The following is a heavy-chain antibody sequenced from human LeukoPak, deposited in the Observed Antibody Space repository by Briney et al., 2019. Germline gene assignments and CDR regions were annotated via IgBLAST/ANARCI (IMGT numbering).Heavy chain of an antibody. Sequence: SETLSLTCSVSGGSFSSHYWGWIRQSPGKGLEWIAYMFDSVTSKDNMSDSVTSKDNPSLKSRLTLSADTSKNQFSLRLSYVTAADTAVYYCATIKRGYPFGYFDFWGQGILVTVSS. V-gene: IGHV4-59*11. D-gene: IGHD5-18*01. CDR3: ATIKRGYPFGYFDF. CDR2: MSDSVTS. CDR1: GGSFSSHY. J-gene: IGHJ4*02.